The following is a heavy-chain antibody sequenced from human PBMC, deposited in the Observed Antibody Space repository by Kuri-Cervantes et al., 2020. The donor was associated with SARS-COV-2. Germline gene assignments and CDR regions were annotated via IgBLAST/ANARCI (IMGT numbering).Heavy chain of an antibody. J-gene: IGHJ4*02. Sequence: SETLSLTCTVSGGSISSHYWSWIRQPPGKGLEWIGYIYYSGSTNYNPSLKSRVTISVDTSKNQFSLKLSSVTAADTAVYYCARGAVVRGPKYYFDDWGQGTLVTVSS. D-gene: IGHD3-10*01. CDR2: IYYSGST. CDR3: ARGAVVRGPKYYFDD. CDR1: GGSISSHY. V-gene: IGHV4-59*11.